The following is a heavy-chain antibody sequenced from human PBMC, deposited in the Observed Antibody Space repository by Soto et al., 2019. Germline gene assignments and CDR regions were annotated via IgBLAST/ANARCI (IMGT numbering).Heavy chain of an antibody. V-gene: IGHV1-2*02. CDR1: GYTFTGYY. D-gene: IGHD2-15*01. J-gene: IGHJ4*02. CDR2: INPNSGGT. Sequence: ASVKVSCKASGYTFTGYYMHWVRQAPGQGLEWMGWINPNSGGTKYPQKFQGRVTMTGDTSITTVYMSLTGLKSDDTAVYYCARDLAKGGGSVGFDYWGQGTLVTVSS. CDR3: ARDLAKGGGSVGFDY.